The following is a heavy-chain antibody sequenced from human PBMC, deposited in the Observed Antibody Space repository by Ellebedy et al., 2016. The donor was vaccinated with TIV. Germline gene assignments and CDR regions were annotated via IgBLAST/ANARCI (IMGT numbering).Heavy chain of an antibody. D-gene: IGHD3-22*01. CDR2: INSDGSST. J-gene: IGHJ4*02. CDR3: ARDPGDSSGYYYYFDY. Sequence: GESLKISXAASGFTFSSYWMHWVRQAPGKGLVWVSRINSDGSSTSYADSVKGRFTISRDNAKNTLYLQMNSLRAEDTAVYYCARDPGDSSGYYYYFDYWGQGTLVTVSS. CDR1: GFTFSSYW. V-gene: IGHV3-74*01.